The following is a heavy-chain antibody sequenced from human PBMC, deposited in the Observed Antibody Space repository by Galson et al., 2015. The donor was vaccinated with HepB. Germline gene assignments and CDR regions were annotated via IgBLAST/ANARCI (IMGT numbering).Heavy chain of an antibody. CDR1: GGSISSGGYS. CDR3: ARDRGIAARYFDY. D-gene: IGHD6-6*01. V-gene: IGHV4-30-2*01. J-gene: IGHJ4*02. Sequence: TLSLTCAVSGGSISSGGYSWSWIRQPPGKALEWIGYIYHSGITYHNPSLKGRVTMSVAKSKNQFSLTLTFVTAADTAVYYCARDRGIAARYFDYWGQGILVTVSS. CDR2: IYHSGIT.